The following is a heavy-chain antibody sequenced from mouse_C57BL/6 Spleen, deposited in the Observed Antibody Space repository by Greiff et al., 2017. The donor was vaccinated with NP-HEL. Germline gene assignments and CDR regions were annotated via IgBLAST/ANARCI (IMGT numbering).Heavy chain of an antibody. V-gene: IGHV1-85*01. CDR2: IYPRDGST. CDR3: ARSGGNWALDY. CDR1: GYTFTSYD. J-gene: IGHJ2*01. D-gene: IGHD4-1*01. Sequence: VMLVESGPELVKPGASVKLSCKASGYTFTSYDINWVKQRPGQGLEWIGWIYPRDGSTKYNEKFKGKATLTVDTSSSTAYMELHSLTSEDSAVYFCARSGGNWALDYWGQGTTLTVSS.